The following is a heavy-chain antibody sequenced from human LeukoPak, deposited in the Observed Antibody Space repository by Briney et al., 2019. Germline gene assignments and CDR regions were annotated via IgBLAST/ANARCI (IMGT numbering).Heavy chain of an antibody. V-gene: IGHV3-15*01. CDR3: TTDLGSYYHGSQRLIPIDY. CDR1: GFTFTNAW. J-gene: IGHJ4*02. CDR2: IKSKTDGETT. Sequence: GSLRLSCVDSGFTFTNAWMSWVRQAPGKGLEWIGRIKSKTDGETTNYAEPVRGRFTISRDDSKSAVYLQMNSLKIEDTAVYYCTTDLGSYYHGSQRLIPIDYWGQGTLVTVSS. D-gene: IGHD3-10*01.